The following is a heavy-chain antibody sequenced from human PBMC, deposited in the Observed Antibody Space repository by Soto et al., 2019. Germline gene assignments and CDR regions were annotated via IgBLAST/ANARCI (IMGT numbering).Heavy chain of an antibody. J-gene: IGHJ4*02. V-gene: IGHV2-5*01. CDR3: AHGRIEYSSPSSTFAY. Sequence: QITLKESGPTLVKPTQPLTLTCTFSGFSLSTSGVGVGWIRQPPGKALEWLALIYWYDDKRDSPSLKSRLTIPKDTPKNQVVLTMTNMDPVDTATYYCAHGRIEYSSPSSTFAYWGQGTLVTVSS. D-gene: IGHD6-6*01. CDR1: GFSLSTSGVG. CDR2: IYWYDDK.